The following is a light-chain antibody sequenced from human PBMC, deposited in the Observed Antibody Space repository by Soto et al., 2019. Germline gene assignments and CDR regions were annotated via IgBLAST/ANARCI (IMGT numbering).Light chain of an antibody. CDR1: SSNIGGNT. Sequence: QTVVTQPPSASGTPGQRVTISCSGSSSNIGGNTVNWYRQVPGTAPKLLIYNNDQRPSGVPDRLSGSKSGTSASLAISGLQSEDEADYYCAAWDDSLDGLDVFGTGTKLTVL. J-gene: IGLJ1*01. CDR2: NND. CDR3: AAWDDSLDGLDV. V-gene: IGLV1-44*01.